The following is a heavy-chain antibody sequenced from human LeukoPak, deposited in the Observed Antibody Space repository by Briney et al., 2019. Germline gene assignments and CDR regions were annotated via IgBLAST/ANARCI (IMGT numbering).Heavy chain of an antibody. V-gene: IGHV4-38-2*02. CDR3: AKATIQQWLVKVDSFDS. D-gene: IGHD6-19*01. Sequence: SETLSLTCSVSGYSISRGNFWGWIRQPPGKGLEWIGTIYHSGATYYNPSLKSRVTISLDTSKNQFSLKLTSVTAADTAVYYCAKATIQQWLVKVDSFDSWGQGILVTVSS. CDR1: GYSISRGNF. CDR2: IYHSGAT. J-gene: IGHJ4*02.